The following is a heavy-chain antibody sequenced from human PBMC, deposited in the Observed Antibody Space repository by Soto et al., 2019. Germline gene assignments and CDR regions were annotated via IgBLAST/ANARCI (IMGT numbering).Heavy chain of an antibody. Sequence: QVQLHQWGAGLLKPSETLSLTCGVYNGSFMGYYWTWVRQPPGKGLEWIGEINHFGSPNYNPSLKSRVAISIDTSKHQFSLSLRSLTAADTAVYYCSSLNGGRFLDKGDYWGQGILVTVSS. V-gene: IGHV4-34*01. J-gene: IGHJ4*02. CDR3: SSLNGGRFLDKGDY. D-gene: IGHD3-3*01. CDR2: INHFGSP. CDR1: NGSFMGYY.